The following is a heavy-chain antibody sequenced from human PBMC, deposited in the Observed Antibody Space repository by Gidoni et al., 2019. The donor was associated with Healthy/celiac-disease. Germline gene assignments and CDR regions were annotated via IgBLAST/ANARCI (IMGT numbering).Heavy chain of an antibody. CDR3: ARTLAARPKSGCDP. J-gene: IGHJ5*02. CDR1: GFSLSHARMG. CDR2: IFSNDEK. V-gene: IGHV2-26*01. D-gene: IGHD6-6*01. Sequence: QVTLKESGPVLVKPTATLTLTCTVSGFSLSHARMGVSWIRQPPGKALEWLAHIFSNDEKSYSTSRKSRLTISKDTAKSQVVLTMTNMDPVETATYYCARTLAARPKSGCDPWGQGTLVTVSS.